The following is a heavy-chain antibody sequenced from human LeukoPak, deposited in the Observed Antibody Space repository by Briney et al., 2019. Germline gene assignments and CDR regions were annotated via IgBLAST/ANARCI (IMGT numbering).Heavy chain of an antibody. Sequence: ASVTVSCKASGYTFTSYGISWVRQAPGQGLEWMGWISAYNGNTNYAQKLQGRVTMTTDTSTSTAYMELRSLRSDDTAVYYCAREALTYCSGGSCYFAFFDYWGQGTLVTVSS. CDR3: AREALTYCSGGSCYFAFFDY. D-gene: IGHD2-15*01. CDR2: ISAYNGNT. CDR1: GYTFTSYG. J-gene: IGHJ4*02. V-gene: IGHV1-18*01.